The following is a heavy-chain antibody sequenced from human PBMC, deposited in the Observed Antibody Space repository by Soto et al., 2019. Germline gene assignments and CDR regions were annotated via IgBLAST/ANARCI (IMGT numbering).Heavy chain of an antibody. Sequence: ASVKVSCKASGYTFTSYGISWVRQAPGQGLEWMGWISAYNGNTNYAQKPQGRVTMTTDTSTSTAYMELRSLRSDDTAVYYCARVLEQWLATEFDPWGQGTLVTVSS. CDR1: GYTFTSYG. J-gene: IGHJ5*02. D-gene: IGHD6-19*01. CDR2: ISAYNGNT. CDR3: ARVLEQWLATEFDP. V-gene: IGHV1-18*01.